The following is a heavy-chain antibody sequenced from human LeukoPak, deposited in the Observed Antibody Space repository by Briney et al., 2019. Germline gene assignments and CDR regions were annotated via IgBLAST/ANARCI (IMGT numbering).Heavy chain of an antibody. Sequence: SETLSLTCTVSGGSISSSSYYWGWIRQPPGKGLEWIGEIYHSGSTNYNPSLKSRVTISVDKSKNQFSLKLSSVTAADTAVYYCARGSYSSGWGYDYWGQGTLVTVSS. CDR3: ARGSYSSGWGYDY. J-gene: IGHJ4*02. CDR1: GGSISSSSYY. D-gene: IGHD6-19*01. V-gene: IGHV4-39*07. CDR2: IYHSGST.